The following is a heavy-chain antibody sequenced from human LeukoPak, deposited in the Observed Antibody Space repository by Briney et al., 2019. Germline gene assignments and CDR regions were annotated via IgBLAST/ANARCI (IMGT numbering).Heavy chain of an antibody. J-gene: IGHJ4*02. CDR3: ARVRYGDFPDYFDY. V-gene: IGHV1-2*02. CDR1: GYTFTGSY. Sequence: ASVKVSCKASGYTFTGSYMHWVRQAPGQGLEWMGWINLNSGGTNYAQKFQGRVNMTRDTSISTAYMELSSLRSDDTAVYYCARVRYGDFPDYFDYWGQGTLVTVSS. D-gene: IGHD4-17*01. CDR2: INLNSGGT.